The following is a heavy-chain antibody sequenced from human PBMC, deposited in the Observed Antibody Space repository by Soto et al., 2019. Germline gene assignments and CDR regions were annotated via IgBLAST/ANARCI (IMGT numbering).Heavy chain of an antibody. J-gene: IGHJ4*02. CDR3: ARHDIATNALRGVYFDI. CDR1: VYSFARYW. CDR2: IYPDDSDT. Sequence: GEALKISCKASVYSFARYWIGWVRQMPVKGLEWMGLIYPDDSDTRYSPSFQGQVTISADKSINTAYLQWTSLQASDNAMYFCARHDIATNALRGVYFDIRGKGALVTV. V-gene: IGHV5-51*01. D-gene: IGHD2-15*01.